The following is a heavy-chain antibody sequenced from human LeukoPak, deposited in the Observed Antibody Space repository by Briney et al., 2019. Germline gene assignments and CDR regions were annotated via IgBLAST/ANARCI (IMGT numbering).Heavy chain of an antibody. CDR3: ARGTTGTTPFDY. CDR1: GYTFTSYD. V-gene: IGHV1-8*01. CDR2: MNPNSGNT. D-gene: IGHD1-1*01. Sequence: ASVKVSCKASGYTFTSYDINWVRQATGQGLEWMGWMNPNSGNTGYAQKFQGRVTMTRNTSISTAYMELSSLRSEDTAVYYCARGTTGTTPFDYWGQGTLVTVSS. J-gene: IGHJ4*02.